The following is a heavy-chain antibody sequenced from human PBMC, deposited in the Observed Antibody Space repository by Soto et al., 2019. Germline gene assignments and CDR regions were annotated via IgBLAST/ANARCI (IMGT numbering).Heavy chain of an antibody. CDR1: GFTFSNYA. CDR3: ARAGFNYYFDY. V-gene: IGHV3-30-3*01. CDR2: ISYDGSNK. Sequence: QVQVVESGGGVVQPGRSLRLSCAASGFTFSNYAMHWVRQAPGKGLEWVAVISYDGSNKYYADSVKGRLNISRDNSKNTVYLQLNSLRAEDTAVYFCARAGFNYYFDYWGLGTLVTVSS. J-gene: IGHJ4*02.